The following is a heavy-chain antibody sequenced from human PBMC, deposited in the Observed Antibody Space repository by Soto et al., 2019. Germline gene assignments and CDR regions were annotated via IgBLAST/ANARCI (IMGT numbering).Heavy chain of an antibody. Sequence: EVQLVESGGGLVKPGGSLRLSCAASGFTFSSYSMNWVRQAPGKGLEWVSSISSSRSYIYYADSVKGRFTIARDNAKNSLYRQMNSLRAEDTAVDYCARERSYSFDYWGQGTLVTVSS. CDR3: ARERSYSFDY. J-gene: IGHJ4*02. V-gene: IGHV3-21*01. D-gene: IGHD6-6*01. CDR2: ISSSRSYI. CDR1: GFTFSSYS.